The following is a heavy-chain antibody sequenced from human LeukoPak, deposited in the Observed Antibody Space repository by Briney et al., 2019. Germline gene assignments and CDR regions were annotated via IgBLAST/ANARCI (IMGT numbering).Heavy chain of an antibody. V-gene: IGHV3-30*04. J-gene: IGHJ3*02. D-gene: IGHD3-22*01. CDR3: GSLDSREDSSSRWGPLDI. Sequence: GGSLRLSCAASGFTFSSYAMHWVRQAPGKGLEWVAVISYDGSNNYYTDSVKGRFTISRDNARNSLYLQMNNLRAEDTAVYSCGSLDSREDSSSRWGPLDIWGQGTMVTVSS. CDR1: GFTFSSYA. CDR2: ISYDGSNN.